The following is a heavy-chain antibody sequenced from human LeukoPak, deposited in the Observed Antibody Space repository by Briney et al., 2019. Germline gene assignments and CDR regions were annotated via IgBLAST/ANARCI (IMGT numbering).Heavy chain of an antibody. CDR1: GFTLSSYG. D-gene: IGHD6-19*01. Sequence: GGSLRLSCAASGFTLSSYGMSWVRQAPGKGLEWVSAISGSGGSTYYADSVKGRFTISRGNSKNTLYLQMNSLRAEDTAVYYCAKVSEGGWSWFDPWGQGTLVTVSS. CDR2: ISGSGGST. J-gene: IGHJ5*02. V-gene: IGHV3-23*01. CDR3: AKVSEGGWSWFDP.